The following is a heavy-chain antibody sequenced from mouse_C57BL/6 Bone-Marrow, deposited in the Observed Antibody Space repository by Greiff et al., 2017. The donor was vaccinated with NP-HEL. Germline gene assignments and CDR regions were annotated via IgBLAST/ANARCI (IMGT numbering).Heavy chain of an antibody. D-gene: IGHD2-4*01. J-gene: IGHJ2*01. V-gene: IGHV14-4*01. CDR1: SFNIKDDY. Sequence: VQLQQSGAELVRPGASVKLSCTASSFNIKDDYMHWVKQRPEQGLEWIGWIDPENGDTEYASKFQGKATITADTSSNTAYLQLSSLTSEDTAVYYCTTRDYGHFDYWGQGTTLTVSS. CDR2: IDPENGDT. CDR3: TTRDYGHFDY.